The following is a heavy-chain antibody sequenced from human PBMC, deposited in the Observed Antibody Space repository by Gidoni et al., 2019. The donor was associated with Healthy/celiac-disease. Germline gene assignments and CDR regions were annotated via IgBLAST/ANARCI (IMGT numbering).Heavy chain of an antibody. CDR1: GGSISSSSYY. Sequence: QLQLQESGPGLVKPSETLSLTCTVSGGSISSSSYYWGWIRQPPGKGLEWIGSIYYSGSTYYNPSLKSRVTISVDTSKNQFSLKLSSVTAADTAVYYCGLLFSSTYFDYWGQGTLVTVSS. J-gene: IGHJ4*02. CDR2: IYYSGST. V-gene: IGHV4-39*01. CDR3: GLLFSSTYFDY. D-gene: IGHD2-15*01.